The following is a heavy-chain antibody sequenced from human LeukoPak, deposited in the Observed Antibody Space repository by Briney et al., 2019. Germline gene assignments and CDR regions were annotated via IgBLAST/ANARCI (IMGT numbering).Heavy chain of an antibody. J-gene: IGHJ4*02. Sequence: SETLSLTCAVYGVPFSGYYWSWIPQPPGKGLEWIGEINHSGSTNYNPSLKSRVTISVDTSKNQFSLKLSSVTAADTAVYYCAREEVVWGQGTLVTVSS. D-gene: IGHD2-15*01. CDR2: INHSGST. CDR1: GVPFSGYY. CDR3: AREEVV. V-gene: IGHV4-34*01.